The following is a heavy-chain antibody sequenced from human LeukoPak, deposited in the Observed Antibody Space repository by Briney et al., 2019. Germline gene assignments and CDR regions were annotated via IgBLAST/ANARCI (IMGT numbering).Heavy chain of an antibody. D-gene: IGHD2-2*01. CDR3: ARGLGYCTSTTCLLPFDY. CDR2: IYSGGST. V-gene: IGHV3-53*01. Sequence: GGSLRLSCAASGFTVSTYYMTWVRQAPGQGLECVSVIYSGGSTYYADSVKGRFTVSRDNSKNTLYLQMNSPRAEDTAMYYCARGLGYCTSTTCLLPFDYWGQGTLVTVSS. J-gene: IGHJ4*02. CDR1: GFTVSTYY.